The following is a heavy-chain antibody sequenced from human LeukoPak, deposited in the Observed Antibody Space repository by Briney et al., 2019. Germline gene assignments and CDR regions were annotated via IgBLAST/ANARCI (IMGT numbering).Heavy chain of an antibody. CDR2: IYYSGST. J-gene: IGHJ4*02. Sequence: SETLSLTCTVSGGSISSSSYYWGWIRQPPGKGLEWIGSIYYSGSTYYNPSLKSRVTISVDTSKNQFSLKLSSVTAADTAVYYCARDQAGDSSSWLNWGQGTLVTVSP. D-gene: IGHD6-13*01. CDR1: GGSISSSSYY. V-gene: IGHV4-39*07. CDR3: ARDQAGDSSSWLN.